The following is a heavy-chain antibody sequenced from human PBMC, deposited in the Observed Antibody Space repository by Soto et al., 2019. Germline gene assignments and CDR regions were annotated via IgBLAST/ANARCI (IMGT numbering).Heavy chain of an antibody. D-gene: IGHD2-2*01. CDR1: GYTFPTYN. J-gene: IGHJ4*02. V-gene: IGHV1-69*02. CDR3: ARGEERVAMPSGY. CDR2: IIPILGIT. Sequence: SVKVSCKASGYTFPTYNINWVRQAPGQGLEWMGRIIPILGITNYAQKFQGRVTITADKSTSTAYMELSSLRSEDTAVYYCARGEERVAMPSGYWGQGTLVTVSS.